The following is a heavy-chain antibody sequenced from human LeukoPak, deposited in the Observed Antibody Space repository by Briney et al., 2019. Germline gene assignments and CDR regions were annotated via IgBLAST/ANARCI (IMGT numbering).Heavy chain of an antibody. CDR1: FVSISSSNSY. CDR2: IYYSGNT. V-gene: IGHV4-39*01. D-gene: IGHD3/OR15-3a*01. J-gene: IGHJ4*02. CDR3: ARQTGSGLFILP. Sequence: KPSETLSLTSTFSFVSISSSNSYLGWVRQPPGEGVEWIGSIYYSGNTYYNASLKSQVSISIDTSKNQFSLRLTSVTAADTAVYYCARQTGSGLFILPGGQGTLVTVSS.